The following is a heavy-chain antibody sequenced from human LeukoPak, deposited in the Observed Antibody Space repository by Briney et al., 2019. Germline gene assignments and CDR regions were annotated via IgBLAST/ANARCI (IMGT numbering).Heavy chain of an antibody. J-gene: IGHJ4*02. V-gene: IGHV1-69*05. CDR1: GGTFNIYA. D-gene: IGHD2-15*01. CDR3: SRGGWSGGSCWYYFDY. CDR2: IIPISGTA. Sequence: ASVNVSCNVSGGTFNIYAISWVRQAPDPGHERVGGIIPISGTANYAQKFEGRVTITTDDSTSTAHMLLSNLQSEDTADFYSSRGGWSGGSCWYYFDYGGEGTLVTVP.